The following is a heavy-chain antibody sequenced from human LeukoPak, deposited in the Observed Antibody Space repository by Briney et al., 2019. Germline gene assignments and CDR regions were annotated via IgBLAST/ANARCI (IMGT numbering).Heavy chain of an antibody. V-gene: IGHV4-59*01. CDR3: ARDRAWELHAFDI. Sequence: KTSETLSLTCAVSGGSISSDYWSGVRQPPGGGGEWVGDIYYSGSTNYNPSLKSRVTISVDTSKNQFSLKQSSVTAADTAVYYCARDRAWELHAFDIWGQGTMVTVSS. D-gene: IGHD1-26*01. J-gene: IGHJ3*02. CDR1: GGSISSDY. CDR2: IYYSGST.